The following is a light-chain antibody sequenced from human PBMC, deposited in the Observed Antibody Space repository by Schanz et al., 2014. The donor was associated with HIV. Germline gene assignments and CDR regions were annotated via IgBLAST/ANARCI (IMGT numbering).Light chain of an antibody. CDR3: AAWDVNLNGPV. CDR2: EVN. CDR1: TSDVGGYDY. J-gene: IGLJ2*01. V-gene: IGLV2-14*01. Sequence: QSSLTQPASVSGSPGQSITISCTGTTSDVGGYDYVSWYQQHPGKAPKLIISEVNKRPSGVSSRFSGSKSGNTASLTVSGLQSEDEADYYCAAWDVNLNGPVFGGGTKLTVL.